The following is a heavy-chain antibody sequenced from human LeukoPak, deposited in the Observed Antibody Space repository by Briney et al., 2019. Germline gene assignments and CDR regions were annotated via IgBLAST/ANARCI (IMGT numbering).Heavy chain of an antibody. Sequence: GGSLRLSWAASGFTFSSYEMNWVRQAPGKGLEWVSYISSSGRTIYYADSVKGRFTISRDNAKNSLYLQMNSLRAEDTALYYCAELGITMIGGVWGKGTTVTISS. CDR3: AELGITMIGGV. D-gene: IGHD3-10*02. CDR2: ISSSGRTI. J-gene: IGHJ6*04. V-gene: IGHV3-48*03. CDR1: GFTFSSYE.